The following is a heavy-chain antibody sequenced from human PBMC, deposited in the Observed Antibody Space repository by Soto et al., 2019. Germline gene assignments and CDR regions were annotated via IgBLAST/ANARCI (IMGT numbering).Heavy chain of an antibody. CDR1: GGSISSSSYY. CDR3: AIHGPAAGSRYNYLYGIDV. CDR2: IYYSGST. D-gene: IGHD6-13*01. Sequence: SETLSLTCTVTGGSISSSSYYLGWIRQHQGKGLEWIGSIYYSGSTYYNPSLKSRVTISVDTSKNQFSLKLSSVTAADTAVYYCAIHGPAAGSRYNYLYGIDVCGQGSTVT. J-gene: IGHJ6*02. V-gene: IGHV4-39*01.